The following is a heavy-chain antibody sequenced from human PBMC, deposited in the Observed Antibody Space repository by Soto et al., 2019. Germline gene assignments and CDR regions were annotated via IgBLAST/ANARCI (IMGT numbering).Heavy chain of an antibody. CDR3: ATGLLAASLRSFAY. V-gene: IGHV1-24*01. Sequence: ASVKVSCKVSGYTLTELSMHWVRQAPGKGLEWMGGFDPEDGETIYAQKFQGRVTMTEDTSTDTAYMELSSLRSEDTAVYYCATGLLAASLRSFAYWGQGTLVIVSS. D-gene: IGHD6-13*01. J-gene: IGHJ4*02. CDR2: FDPEDGET. CDR1: GYTLTELS.